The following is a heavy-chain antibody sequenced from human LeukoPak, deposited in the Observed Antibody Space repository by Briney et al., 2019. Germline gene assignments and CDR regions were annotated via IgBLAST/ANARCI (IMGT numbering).Heavy chain of an antibody. CDR1: GGTFSSDA. Sequence: ASVKVSCKASGGTFSSDAISWVRQAPGQGLEWMGRIIPILGIANYAQKFQGRVTITADKSTSTAYMELSSLRSEDTAVYYCARAGYNILGDNYCGQGTLVTVSS. D-gene: IGHD5-18*01. J-gene: IGHJ4*02. CDR2: IIPILGIA. V-gene: IGHV1-69*04. CDR3: ARAGYNILGDNY.